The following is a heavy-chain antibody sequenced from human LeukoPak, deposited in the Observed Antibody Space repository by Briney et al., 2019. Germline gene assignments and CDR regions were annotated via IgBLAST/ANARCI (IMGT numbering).Heavy chain of an antibody. CDR2: ISSSGSTI. J-gene: IGHJ5*02. CDR3: ARDTGYSSSWPTYNWFDP. CDR1: GFTFSDYY. D-gene: IGHD6-13*01. V-gene: IGHV3-11*04. Sequence: GGSLRLSCAASGFTFSDYYMSWIRQAPGKGLEWVSYISSSGSTIYYADSVKGRFTISRDNAKNSLYLQMNSLRAEDTAVYYCARDTGYSSSWPTYNWFDPWGQGTLVTVSS.